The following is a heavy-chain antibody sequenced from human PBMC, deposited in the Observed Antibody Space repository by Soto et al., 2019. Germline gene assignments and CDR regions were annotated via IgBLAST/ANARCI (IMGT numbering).Heavy chain of an antibody. CDR3: VKDLSVDY. Sequence: VSGGGVVQPGTSLRLSCAAFGFTFSNYGMHWVRQAPGWGLEWVAVISYDGSDTYYADSVKGRFTISRDNSKNMLYLQMHSLRAEDTALYYCVKDLSVDYWGQGTLVSVSS. CDR2: ISYDGSDT. J-gene: IGHJ4*02. CDR1: GFTFSNYG. V-gene: IGHV3-30*18.